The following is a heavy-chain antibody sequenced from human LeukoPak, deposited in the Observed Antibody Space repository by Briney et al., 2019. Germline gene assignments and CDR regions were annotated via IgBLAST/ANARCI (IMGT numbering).Heavy chain of an antibody. CDR3: ARDVRYCSGGSCYSPQTPLGY. D-gene: IGHD2-15*01. V-gene: IGHV1-46*01. CDR1: GYTFTHNY. CDR2: RSPSGDWT. Sequence: ASVKVSCKAFGYTFTHNYMHWVRQPPGPGPEWMGVRSPSGDWTTYAQKCQGRVTLTRDMSTSTDYLELSSLRSEDTAVYYWARDVRYCSGGSCYSPQTPLGYWGQGTLVTVSS. J-gene: IGHJ4*02.